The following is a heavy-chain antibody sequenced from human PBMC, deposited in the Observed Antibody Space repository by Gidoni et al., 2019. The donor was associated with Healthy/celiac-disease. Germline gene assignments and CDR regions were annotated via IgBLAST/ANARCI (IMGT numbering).Heavy chain of an antibody. J-gene: IGHJ4*02. Sequence: QVQLVESGGGVVQPGRSLRLSCAASGFTFSSYGMHWVRQAPGKGLEWVAVIWYDGSNKYYADSVKGRFTISRDNSKNTLYLQMNSLRAEDTAVYYCARDISSKEGGRDYWGQGTLVTVSS. CDR3: ARDISSKEGGRDY. CDR1: GFTFSSYG. D-gene: IGHD3-9*01. V-gene: IGHV3-33*01. CDR2: IWYDGSNK.